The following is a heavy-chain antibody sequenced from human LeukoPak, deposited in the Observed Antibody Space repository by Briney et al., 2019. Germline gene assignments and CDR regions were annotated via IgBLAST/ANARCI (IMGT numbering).Heavy chain of an antibody. CDR2: TNGNGAST. Sequence: GGSLRLSCAASGFTFSSYAMSWVRQAPGKGLEWVSGTNGNGASTYYADSVEGRFTISRDNSKNTLFLEMNSLRADDTAVYYCAKGTTVARYYAMNVWGQGTTVTVSS. CDR3: AKGTTVARYYAMNV. J-gene: IGHJ6*02. CDR1: GFTFSSYA. D-gene: IGHD3-16*02. V-gene: IGHV3-23*01.